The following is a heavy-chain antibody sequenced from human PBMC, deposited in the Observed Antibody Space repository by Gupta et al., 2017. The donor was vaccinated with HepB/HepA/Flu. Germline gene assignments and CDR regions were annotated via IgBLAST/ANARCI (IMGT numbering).Heavy chain of an antibody. V-gene: IGHV3-33*01. CDR3: ARDTFFFGSGTSSHFDY. J-gene: IGHJ4*02. Sequence: QVQLVESGGGVVQPGRSLRLSCVASGFTFTSYGMHWVRQAPGKGLEWMAVIWYDGIKKHYADSVKGRFTISRDSSKNAVYLEMNSVTVEDTAVYYCARDTFFFGSGTSSHFDYWGQGTLVTVSS. D-gene: IGHD3-10*01. CDR2: IWYDGIKK. CDR1: GFTFTSYG.